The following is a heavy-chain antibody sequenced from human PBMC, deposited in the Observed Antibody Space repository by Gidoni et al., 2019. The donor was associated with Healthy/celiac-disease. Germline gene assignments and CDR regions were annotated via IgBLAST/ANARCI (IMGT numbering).Heavy chain of an antibody. CDR1: GYTFTSYG. J-gene: IGHJ4*02. Sequence: QVQLVQSGAEVKKPVASVKVSCKASGYTFTSYGISWVRQAPGQGLEWMGWISAYNGNTNYAQKLQGRVTMTTDTSTSTAYMELRSLRSDDTAVYYCARTKGPGGLLEWLLEGCFDYWGQGTLVTVSS. CDR2: ISAYNGNT. V-gene: IGHV1-18*01. D-gene: IGHD3-3*01. CDR3: ARTKGPGGLLEWLLEGCFDY.